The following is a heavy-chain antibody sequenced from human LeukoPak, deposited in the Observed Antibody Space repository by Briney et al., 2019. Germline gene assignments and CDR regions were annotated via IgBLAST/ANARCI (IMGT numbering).Heavy chain of an antibody. Sequence: SVKVSCKASGGFFSSYALSWVLQAAGHGLEWMGGIIPIFGTANYAQMFQGRVTITTDESTSTAYMELSSLRSEYTAVYYWATGYYYMDVWGKGTTVTVSS. V-gene: IGHV1-69*05. CDR3: ATGYYYMDV. CDR1: GGFFSSYA. J-gene: IGHJ6*03. CDR2: IIPIFGTA.